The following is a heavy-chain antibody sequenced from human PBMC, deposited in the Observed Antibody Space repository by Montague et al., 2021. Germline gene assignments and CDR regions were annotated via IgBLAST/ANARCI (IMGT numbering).Heavy chain of an antibody. Sequence: SLRLSCAASGFTFDDYAMHWVRQTPGKGLGWVSGISWNSGSIGYADPVKGRSTISRDNAKNSLYLQMNSLRAEDTALYYCAKDAGIVVVPARHFDYWGQGTLVTVSS. J-gene: IGHJ4*02. D-gene: IGHD2-2*01. V-gene: IGHV3-9*01. CDR2: ISWNSGSI. CDR1: GFTFDDYA. CDR3: AKDAGIVVVPARHFDY.